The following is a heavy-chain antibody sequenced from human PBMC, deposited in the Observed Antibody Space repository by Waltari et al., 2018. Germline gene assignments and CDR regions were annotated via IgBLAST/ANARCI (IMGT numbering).Heavy chain of an antibody. CDR3: VKETAYGYYFDN. D-gene: IGHD3-10*01. CDR2: IYSGGGA. V-gene: IGHV3-23*03. Sequence: EVQLLESGGGLIPPGGSLTLSCAASGFPFNNSAMNWIRQAPGKGLEWVSVIYSGGGAYYADSVKGRFTISRDNSKNTLYLQMSSLRLEDTAVYYCVKETAYGYYFDNWGQGTLVSVSS. CDR1: GFPFNNSA. J-gene: IGHJ4*02.